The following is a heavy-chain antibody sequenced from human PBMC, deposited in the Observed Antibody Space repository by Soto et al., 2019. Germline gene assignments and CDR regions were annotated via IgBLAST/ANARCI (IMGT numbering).Heavy chain of an antibody. J-gene: IGHJ4*02. CDR3: ASSWGELASWDY. CDR2: INAGNGNT. D-gene: IGHD3-16*01. CDR1: GYTFTNYA. V-gene: IGHV1-3*01. Sequence: QVQLVQSGAEVKKPGASVKVSCKASGYTFTNYAMHWVRQAPGQRLEWMGWINAGNGNTKYPQKFQGRGTIPRDTSASTAYMELSSLRSEDTAVFYGASSWGELASWDYWGQGTLLTVSS.